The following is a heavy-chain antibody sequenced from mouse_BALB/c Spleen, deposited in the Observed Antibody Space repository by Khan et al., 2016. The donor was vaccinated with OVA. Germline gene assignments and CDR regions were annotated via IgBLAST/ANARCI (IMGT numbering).Heavy chain of an antibody. CDR1: GYTFTTAG. CDR2: INTHSGVP. CDR3: AGGGAVYYRNDRGTMEF. V-gene: IGHV9-4*02. D-gene: IGHD2-14*01. J-gene: IGHJ4*01. Sequence: QIQLVQSGPELKKPGETVRISCKASGYTFTTAGIQWVQKMPGKGLKWIGWINTHSGVPKYAEDFKGRFAFSLAISVNPAYLQITNLKNEDTATYFCAGGGAVYYRNDRGTMEFWGQGTSVTVSS.